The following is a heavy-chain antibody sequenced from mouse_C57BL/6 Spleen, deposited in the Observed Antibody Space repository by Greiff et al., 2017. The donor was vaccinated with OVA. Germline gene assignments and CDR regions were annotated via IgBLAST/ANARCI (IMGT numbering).Heavy chain of an antibody. CDR3: ARNLQNWAYFDY. V-gene: IGHV2-2*01. J-gene: IGHJ2*01. CDR2: IWSGGST. CDR1: GFSFTSYG. D-gene: IGHD4-1*01. Sequence: VQLVESGPGLVQPSQCLSISCTVSGFSFTSYGVHWVRQSPGKGLEWLGVIWSGGSTDYNAAFISRLSISKDNSKSQVFFKMNSLQADDTAIYYCARNLQNWAYFDYWGQGTTLTVSS.